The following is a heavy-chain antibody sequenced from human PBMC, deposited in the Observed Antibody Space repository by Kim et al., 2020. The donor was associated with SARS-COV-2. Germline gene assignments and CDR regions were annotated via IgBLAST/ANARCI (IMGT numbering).Heavy chain of an antibody. Sequence: NGTTNYAQGLQGRVTMTTATSTSTAYMELRSLRSDDTAIYYCARDGYFDLWGRGTLVTVSS. V-gene: IGHV1-18*01. CDR2: NGTT. J-gene: IGHJ2*01. CDR3: ARDGYFDL.